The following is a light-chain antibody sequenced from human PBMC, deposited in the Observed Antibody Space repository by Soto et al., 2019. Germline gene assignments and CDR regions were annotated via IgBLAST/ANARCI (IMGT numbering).Light chain of an antibody. CDR3: TSYRSNSNVV. Sequence: QSALTQPASVSGSPGQSITISCTGTSTDIGGYNYVSWYQHHPGKAPRVIIYEVSNRPSGVSNRFSGSKSGNTASLTISGLQAEDEADYYCTSYRSNSNVVFGGGTKVTVL. J-gene: IGLJ2*01. CDR2: EVS. V-gene: IGLV2-14*01. CDR1: STDIGGYNY.